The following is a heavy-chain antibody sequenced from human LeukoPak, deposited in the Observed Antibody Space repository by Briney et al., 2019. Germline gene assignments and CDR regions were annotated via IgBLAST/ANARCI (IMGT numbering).Heavy chain of an antibody. CDR1: ADSFSSHY. Sequence: SETLSLTCAVSADSFSSHYWTWIRQPPGKGLEWIGYISYGSTNYNPSLKSRVTISIDTSKNQFSLKLSSVTAADTAVYYCARDLVTVTKGFDVWSQGTMVSVSS. CDR3: ARDLVTVTKGFDV. J-gene: IGHJ3*01. CDR2: ISYGST. D-gene: IGHD4-17*01. V-gene: IGHV4-59*11.